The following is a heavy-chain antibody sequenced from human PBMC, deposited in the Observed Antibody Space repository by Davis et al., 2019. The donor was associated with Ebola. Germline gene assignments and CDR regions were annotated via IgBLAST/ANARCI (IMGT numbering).Heavy chain of an antibody. V-gene: IGHV1-3*01. J-gene: IGHJ4*02. D-gene: IGHD2-15*01. Sequence: ASVKVSCKASGYTFTSYAMHWVRQAPGQRLECMGWINAGNGNTKYSQKFQGRVTITRDTSASTAYMELSSLTSEDTAVYYCARGVQWWGFDYWGQGALVTVSS. CDR3: ARGVQWWGFDY. CDR2: INAGNGNT. CDR1: GYTFTSYA.